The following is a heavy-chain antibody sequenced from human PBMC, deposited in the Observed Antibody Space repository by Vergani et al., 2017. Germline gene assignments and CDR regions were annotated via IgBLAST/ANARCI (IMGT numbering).Heavy chain of an antibody. V-gene: IGHV1-69*11. Sequence: QVQLVQSGAEVKKPGSSVKVSCKASGGTFSSYAISWVRQAPGQGLEWMGRIIPILGTANYAQKFQGRVTITADESTSTAYMELSSLRSEDTAGYYCARDLGITMVRGAFDYWGQGTLVTVSS. J-gene: IGHJ4*02. CDR2: IIPILGTA. CDR3: ARDLGITMVRGAFDY. D-gene: IGHD3-10*01. CDR1: GGTFSSYA.